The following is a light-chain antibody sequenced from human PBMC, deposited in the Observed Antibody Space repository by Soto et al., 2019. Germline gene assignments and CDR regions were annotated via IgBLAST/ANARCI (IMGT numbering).Light chain of an antibody. Sequence: EVLMTQSPATLSVSPGERATLSCRASQSVSSSLAWYQQKPGQAPRLLIYDASTRATGIPTRFSGSGSGTEFTLTISSLQSEDFAVYYCQQFSKWRPWTFGQGTKVEIK. CDR2: DAS. CDR1: QSVSSS. CDR3: QQFSKWRPWT. J-gene: IGKJ1*01. V-gene: IGKV3-15*01.